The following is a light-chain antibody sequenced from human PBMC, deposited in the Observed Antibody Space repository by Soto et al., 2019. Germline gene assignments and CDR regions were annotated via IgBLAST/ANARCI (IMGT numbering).Light chain of an antibody. CDR3: QHYVNSHPLYF. CDR2: GSS. CDR1: QTVSTCC. Sequence: EIVLTQSPGTLSLSPGERATLSCRASQTVSTCCLAWYQQKPGQAPRLLIYGSSYRATGIPDRFSGSGSGTDFTLTISRLEPEDFAVYYCQHYVNSHPLYFFGQGTKLEIK. J-gene: IGKJ2*01. V-gene: IGKV3-20*01.